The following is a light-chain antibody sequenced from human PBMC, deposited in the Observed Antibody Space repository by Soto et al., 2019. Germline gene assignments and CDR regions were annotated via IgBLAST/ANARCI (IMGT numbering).Light chain of an antibody. CDR3: QLYGSSPLYI. Sequence: EIVLTQSPGTLSLSPGERATVSCRASQSVSSSHLAWYQQKPGQAPRLLIYGASSRATGIPDRFSGSGSGKDFTLTISRLEPEDFAVYYCQLYGSSPLYIFGQGTNLEIK. J-gene: IGKJ2*01. V-gene: IGKV3-20*01. CDR1: QSVSSSH. CDR2: GAS.